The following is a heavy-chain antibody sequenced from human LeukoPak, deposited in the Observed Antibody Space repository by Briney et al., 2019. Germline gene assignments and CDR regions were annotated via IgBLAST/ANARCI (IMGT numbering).Heavy chain of an antibody. CDR2: IHDGGSPI. J-gene: IGHJ4*02. V-gene: IGHV3-48*01. CDR3: ARGGSSWFSY. D-gene: IGHD6-13*01. CDR1: GFTFSSYS. Sequence: GGSLRLSCAASGFTFSSYSMTWVRQAPGKGLEWISYIHDGGSPIYYADSVRGRFTVSRDNAKNPLYLQMNSLRAEDTALYYCARGGSSWFSYWGQGTLVTVSS.